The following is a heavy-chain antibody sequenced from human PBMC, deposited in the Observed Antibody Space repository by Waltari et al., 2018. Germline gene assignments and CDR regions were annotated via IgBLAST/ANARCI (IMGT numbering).Heavy chain of an antibody. CDR2: IIPIFGTA. Sequence: QVQLVQSGAEVKKPGSSVKVSCKASGGTFRSYAISWGRQAPGQGLEWMGGIIPIFGTANYAQKFQGRVTITADKSTSTAYMELSSLRSEDTAVYYCARGGSRGYVHYYYMDVWGKGTTVTVSS. D-gene: IGHD5-12*01. CDR1: GGTFRSYA. V-gene: IGHV1-69*14. J-gene: IGHJ6*03. CDR3: ARGGSRGYVHYYYMDV.